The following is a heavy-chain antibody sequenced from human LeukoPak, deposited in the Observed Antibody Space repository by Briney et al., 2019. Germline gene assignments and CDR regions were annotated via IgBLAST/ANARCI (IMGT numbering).Heavy chain of an antibody. Sequence: KESGPTLVKPTQTLTLTCTFSGFSLSTSGVGVGWIRQPPGKALEWLALIYWDDDKRYSPSLKSRLTITKDTSKNQVVLTMTNMDPVDTATYYCAHRPKRITIFGVAKRRGGWFDPWGQGALVTVSS. J-gene: IGHJ5*02. V-gene: IGHV2-5*02. CDR2: IYWDDDK. D-gene: IGHD3-3*01. CDR3: AHRPKRITIFGVAKRRGGWFDP. CDR1: GFSLSTSGVG.